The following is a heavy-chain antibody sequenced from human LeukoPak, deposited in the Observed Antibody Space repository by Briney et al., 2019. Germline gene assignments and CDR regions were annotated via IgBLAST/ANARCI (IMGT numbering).Heavy chain of an antibody. CDR2: IKQDGSEK. CDR3: ARDAGRYYYYMDV. V-gene: IGHV3-7*01. J-gene: IGHJ6*03. Sequence: GGSLRLSCAASGFTFSSYWMSWVRQAPGKGLEWVANIKQDGSEKNYVDSVKGRFTISRDNTKNSLYLQINSLRAEDTAVFYCARDAGRYYYYMDVWGKGTTVTVSS. CDR1: GFTFSSYW.